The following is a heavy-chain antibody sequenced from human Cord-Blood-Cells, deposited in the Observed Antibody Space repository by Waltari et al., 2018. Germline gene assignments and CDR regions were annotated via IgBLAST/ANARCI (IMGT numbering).Heavy chain of an antibody. CDR1: GGPITRSDYY. D-gene: IGHD2-21*02. Sequence: QVQLPASGPRLVEPSLTPSVACTVPGGPITRSDYYWLWICQPPGKGLEWIGYIYYSGSTYYNPSLKSRVTISVDTSKNQFSLKLSSVTAADTAVYYCARVPYGGNSHFDYWGQGTLVTVSS. CDR3: ARVPYGGNSHFDY. J-gene: IGHJ4*02. V-gene: IGHV4-30-4*01. CDR2: IYYSGST.